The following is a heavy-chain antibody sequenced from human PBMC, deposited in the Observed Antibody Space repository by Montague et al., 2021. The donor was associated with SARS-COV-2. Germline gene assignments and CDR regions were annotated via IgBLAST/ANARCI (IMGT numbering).Heavy chain of an antibody. CDR2: ISSSSSYI. CDR3: ARDWDRSAWWFGP. J-gene: IGHJ5*02. CDR1: GFTFSSYS. V-gene: IGHV3-21*01. Sequence: SLRLSCAASGFTFSSYSMNWVRQAPGKGLEWVSSISSSSSYIYYADSVKGRFTISRDNAKNTLYLQMNSLRAEDTAVYYCARDWDRSAWWFGPWGQGTLVTVSS. D-gene: IGHD3-22*01.